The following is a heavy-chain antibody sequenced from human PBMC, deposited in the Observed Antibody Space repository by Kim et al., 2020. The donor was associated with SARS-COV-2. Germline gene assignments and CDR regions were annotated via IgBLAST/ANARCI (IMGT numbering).Heavy chain of an antibody. CDR2: ISSSSSYI. Sequence: GGSLRLSCAASGFTFSSYSMNWVRQAPGKGLEWVSSISSSSSYIYYADSVKGRFTISRDNAKNSLYLQMNSLRAEDTAVYYCARDDRLYSSGWYKRGYFGLWGRGTLVTVSS. CDR3: ARDDRLYSSGWYKRGYFGL. J-gene: IGHJ2*01. CDR1: GFTFSSYS. V-gene: IGHV3-21*01. D-gene: IGHD6-19*01.